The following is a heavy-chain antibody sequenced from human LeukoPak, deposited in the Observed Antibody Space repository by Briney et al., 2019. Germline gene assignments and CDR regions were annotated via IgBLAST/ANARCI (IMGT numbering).Heavy chain of an antibody. Sequence: ASVKVSCKASGYTFTSYGISWVRQAPGQGLEWMGWISAYNGNTNYAQKLQGRVTMTTDTSTSTAYMELRSLRSDDTAVYYCARVPLQISAAPRALRWFDPWGQGTLVTVSS. J-gene: IGHJ5*02. CDR1: GYTFTSYG. D-gene: IGHD3-10*01. V-gene: IGHV1-18*01. CDR3: ARVPLQISAAPRALRWFDP. CDR2: ISAYNGNT.